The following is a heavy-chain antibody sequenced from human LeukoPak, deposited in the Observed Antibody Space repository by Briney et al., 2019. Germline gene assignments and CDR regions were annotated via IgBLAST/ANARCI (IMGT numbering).Heavy chain of an antibody. Sequence: ASVKVSCKASGYTFTGYYMHWVRQAPGQGLEWMGWINPNSGGTNYAQKFQGRVTMTRGTSISKAYMELSRLRSDDTAVYYCARDRGSSSWYSNYYYYYYMDVWGKGTTVTVSS. V-gene: IGHV1-2*02. CDR3: ARDRGSSSWYSNYYYYYYMDV. D-gene: IGHD6-13*01. J-gene: IGHJ6*03. CDR2: INPNSGGT. CDR1: GYTFTGYY.